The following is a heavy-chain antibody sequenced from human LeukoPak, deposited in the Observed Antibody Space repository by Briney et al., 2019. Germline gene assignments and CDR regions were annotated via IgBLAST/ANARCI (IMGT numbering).Heavy chain of an antibody. CDR1: GFPFSSYA. D-gene: IGHD1-26*01. V-gene: IGHV3-23*01. Sequence: GGSLRLSCAASGFPFSSYAMSWVRQAPGKGLEWVSAVSGSGGTTYYADSVKGRCTISRDNSKNTLYLQMNSLRAEDTAVYYCAKPIGIGAGAFDIWGQGTMVTVSA. CDR3: AKPIGIGAGAFDI. CDR2: VSGSGGTT. J-gene: IGHJ3*02.